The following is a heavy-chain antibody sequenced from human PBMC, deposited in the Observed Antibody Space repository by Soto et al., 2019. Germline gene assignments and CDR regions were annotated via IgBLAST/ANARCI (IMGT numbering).Heavy chain of an antibody. V-gene: IGHV6-1*01. CDR2: TYYRSKWYN. CDR1: GDSVSSNSAS. Sequence: SQTLSLTCAISGDSVSSNSASWNWIRQSPSRGLEWLGRTYYRSKWYNDYAVSVKSRITINPDTSKDQFSLKLSSVTAADTAVYYCARGSQGYYYGMDVWGQGTTVTVSS. CDR3: ARGSQGYYYGMDV. J-gene: IGHJ6*02.